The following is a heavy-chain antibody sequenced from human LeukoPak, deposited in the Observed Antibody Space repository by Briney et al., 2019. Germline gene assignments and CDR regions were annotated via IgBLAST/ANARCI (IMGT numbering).Heavy chain of an antibody. CDR2: ISSSGYI. V-gene: IGHV3-21*01. Sequence: PGGSLRLSCAASGFTFNRYSVNWVRQAPGKGLEWVSSISSSGYIYYADSVKGRFTISRDNAKYSLDLQMNSLRAEDTAVYYCVRIGGASTAALRDAFDIWGQGTMVTVSS. CDR1: GFTFNRYS. D-gene: IGHD6-6*01. CDR3: VRIGGASTAALRDAFDI. J-gene: IGHJ3*02.